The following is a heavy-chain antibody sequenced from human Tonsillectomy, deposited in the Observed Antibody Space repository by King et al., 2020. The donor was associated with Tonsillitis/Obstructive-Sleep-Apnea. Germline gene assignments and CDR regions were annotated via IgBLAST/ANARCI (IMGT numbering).Heavy chain of an antibody. Sequence: QLVQSGAEVKKPRESLKISCKASGYSFASYWIGWVRQMPGKGLEWMGIIYPGDSNTRYSPSFQGQVTISADRSTSTAYLQRSSLKASDTAMYYCAREREYYYDTSGYYSYWYFDLWGRGSLVTVSS. CDR2: IYPGDSNT. D-gene: IGHD3-22*01. J-gene: IGHJ2*01. CDR3: AREREYYYDTSGYYSYWYFDL. V-gene: IGHV5-51*01. CDR1: GYSFASYW.